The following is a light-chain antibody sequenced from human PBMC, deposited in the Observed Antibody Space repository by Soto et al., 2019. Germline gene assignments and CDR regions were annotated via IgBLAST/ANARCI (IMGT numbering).Light chain of an antibody. CDR2: GNS. V-gene: IGLV1-40*01. CDR1: SSNIGAGYD. J-gene: IGLJ3*02. Sequence: QSVLTQPPSVSGSPGQWVTISCTGSSSNIGAGYDVHWYQQLPGTAPKLLMYGNSNRPSGVPDRFSGSKSGTSASLAITKLQAEDEADYYCQSYDSSLSVVFGGGTKLTVL. CDR3: QSYDSSLSVV.